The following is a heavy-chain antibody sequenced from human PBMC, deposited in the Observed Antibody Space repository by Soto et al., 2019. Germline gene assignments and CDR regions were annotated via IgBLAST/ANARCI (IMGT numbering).Heavy chain of an antibody. Sequence: PGGSLRLSCAASGFTFSSYWMSWVRQAPGKGLEWVANIKQDGSEKYYADSVKGRFTISRDNSKNTLYLQMNSLRAEDTAVYYCAREGGDNTIHAMDVWGQGTTVTVSS. V-gene: IGHV3-7*01. CDR2: IKQDGSEK. J-gene: IGHJ6*02. CDR1: GFTFSSYW. CDR3: AREGGDNTIHAMDV. D-gene: IGHD3-16*01.